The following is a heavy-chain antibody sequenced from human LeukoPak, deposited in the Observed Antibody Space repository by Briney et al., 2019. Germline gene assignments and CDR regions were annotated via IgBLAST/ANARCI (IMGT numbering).Heavy chain of an antibody. CDR3: ASKALYDFWSGPDY. V-gene: IGHV4-34*01. D-gene: IGHD3-3*01. CDR2: INHSGST. Sequence: SETLSLTRAVYGGSFSGYYWSWIRQPPGKGPEWIGEINHSGSTNYNPSLKSRVTISVDTSKNQFSLKLSSVTAADTAVYYCASKALYDFWSGPDYWGQGTLVTVSS. CDR1: GGSFSGYY. J-gene: IGHJ4*02.